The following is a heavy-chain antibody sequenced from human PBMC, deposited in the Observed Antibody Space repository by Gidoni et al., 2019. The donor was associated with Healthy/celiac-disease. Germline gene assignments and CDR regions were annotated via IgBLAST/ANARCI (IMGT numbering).Heavy chain of an antibody. J-gene: IGHJ2*01. CDR3: ASQFSTVTGYFDL. D-gene: IGHD4-17*01. CDR2: IIPIFGTA. Sequence: QFQLVQSGAAATTPGSSVTASCKASGGTFSSYAISWVRQAPGQGLVWMGGIIPIFGTANYAQKCQGRVTITADESTSTAYMELSSLRSEDTAVYYCASQFSTVTGYFDLWGRGTLVTVSS. CDR1: GGTFSSYA. V-gene: IGHV1-69*12.